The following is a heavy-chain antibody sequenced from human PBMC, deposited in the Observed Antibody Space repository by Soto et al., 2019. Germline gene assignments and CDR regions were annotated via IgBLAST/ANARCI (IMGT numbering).Heavy chain of an antibody. CDR2: INWNDDK. CDR3: TQRVESSGSFDY. D-gene: IGHD6-25*01. CDR1: GFSVTTVGVS. J-gene: IGHJ4*02. V-gene: IGHV2-5*01. Sequence: SGPTLVNPTQTLTLTCTFSGFSVTTVGVSVGWIRQSPGKALEWLASINWNDDKRYSPSLKSRVTITRDNSKKQVVLTMTNVDPVDTATYFCTQRVESSGSFDYGGQGTRVTVS.